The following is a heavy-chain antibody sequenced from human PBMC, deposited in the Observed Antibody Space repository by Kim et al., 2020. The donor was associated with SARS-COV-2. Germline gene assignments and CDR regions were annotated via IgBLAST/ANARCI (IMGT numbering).Heavy chain of an antibody. D-gene: IGHD6-13*01. V-gene: IGHV1-24*01. CDR2: FDPEDGET. J-gene: IGHJ5*02. CDR3: ATSHSIAVASWFDP. Sequence: ASVKVSCKVSGYTLTELSMHWVRQAPGKGLEWMGGFDPEDGETIYAQKFQGRVTMTEDTSTDTAYMELSSLRSEDTAVYYCATSHSIAVASWFDPWGQGTLVTVSS. CDR1: GYTLTELS.